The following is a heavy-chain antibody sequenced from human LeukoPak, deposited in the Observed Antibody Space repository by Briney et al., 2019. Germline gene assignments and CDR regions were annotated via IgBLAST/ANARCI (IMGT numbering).Heavy chain of an antibody. D-gene: IGHD3-3*01. V-gene: IGHV4-38-2*01. CDR2: IYHSGST. J-gene: IGHJ5*02. CDR3: ARPVYDFWSGLNWFDP. CDR1: GYSLSSGYY. Sequence: PSETLSLTCAVSGYSLSSGYYWGWIRQPPGKGLEWIGSIYHSGSTYYNPSLKSRVTISVDTSKNQFSLKLSSVTAADTAVYYCARPVYDFWSGLNWFDPWGQGTLVTVSS.